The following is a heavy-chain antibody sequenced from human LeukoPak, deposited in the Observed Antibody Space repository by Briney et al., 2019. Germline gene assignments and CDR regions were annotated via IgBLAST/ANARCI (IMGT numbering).Heavy chain of an antibody. CDR2: INHSGST. D-gene: IGHD6-6*01. V-gene: IGHV4-34*01. CDR1: GGSFSGYY. Sequence: SETLSLTCAVYGGSFSGYYWSWIRQPPGKGLEWIGEINHSGSTNYNPSLKSRVTISVDTSKNQFSLKLSSVTAADTAVYYCARFSAARRPESFDIWGQGTMVTVSS. CDR3: ARFSAARRPESFDI. J-gene: IGHJ3*02.